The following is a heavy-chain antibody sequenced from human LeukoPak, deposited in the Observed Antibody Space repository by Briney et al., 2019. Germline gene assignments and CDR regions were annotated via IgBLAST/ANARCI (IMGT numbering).Heavy chain of an antibody. D-gene: IGHD3-22*01. J-gene: IGHJ5*02. CDR1: GYTFTSYD. Sequence: ASVKVSCKASGYTFTSYDINWVRQATGQGLEWMGWMNPNSGNTGYAQKFQGRVTITRNTSISTAYMELSSLRSEDTAVYYCARGPPYYYDSSALLFPRTVWFDPWGQGTLVTVSS. CDR3: ARGPPYYYDSSALLFPRTVWFDP. CDR2: MNPNSGNT. V-gene: IGHV1-8*03.